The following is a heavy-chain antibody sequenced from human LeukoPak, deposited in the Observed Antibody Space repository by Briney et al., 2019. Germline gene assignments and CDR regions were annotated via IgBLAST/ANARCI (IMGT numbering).Heavy chain of an antibody. CDR3: ARLLGYCSSTSCYDFAFDP. D-gene: IGHD2-2*01. J-gene: IGHJ5*02. Sequence: ESLKISCKGSGYSFTSYWIGWVRQMPGKGLEWMGIIYPGDSDTRYSPSFQGQVTISADKSISTAYLQWSSLKASDTAMYYCARLLGYCSSTSCYDFAFDPWGQGTLVTVSS. CDR2: IYPGDSDT. V-gene: IGHV5-51*01. CDR1: GYSFTSYW.